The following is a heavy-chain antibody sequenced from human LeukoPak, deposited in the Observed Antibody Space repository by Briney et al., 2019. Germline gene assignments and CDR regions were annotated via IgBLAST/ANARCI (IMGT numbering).Heavy chain of an antibody. CDR1: RYTFTGYY. D-gene: IGHD3-9*01. CDR2: INPNSGGT. Sequence: ASVKVSCKASRYTFTGYYMHWVRQAPGQGLEWMGWINPNSGGTNYAQKFQGWVTMTRDTSISTTYMELSRLRSDDTAVYYCAREYYDILTGPTGVDYYYGMDVWGQGTTVTVSS. CDR3: AREYYDILTGPTGVDYYYGMDV. V-gene: IGHV1-2*04. J-gene: IGHJ6*02.